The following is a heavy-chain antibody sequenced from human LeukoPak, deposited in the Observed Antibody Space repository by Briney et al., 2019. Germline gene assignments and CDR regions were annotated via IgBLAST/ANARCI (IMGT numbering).Heavy chain of an antibody. V-gene: IGHV4-61*02. CDR1: GGSISSGSYY. J-gene: IGHJ4*02. Sequence: PSETLSLTCTVSGGSISSGSYYWSWIRQPAGKGLEWIGRIYTSGSTNYNPSLKSRVTISVDTSKNQFSLKLSSVTAADTAVYCCARSYYDFWSGRNDDYWGQGTLVTVSS. CDR3: ARSYYDFWSGRNDDY. CDR2: IYTSGST. D-gene: IGHD3-3*01.